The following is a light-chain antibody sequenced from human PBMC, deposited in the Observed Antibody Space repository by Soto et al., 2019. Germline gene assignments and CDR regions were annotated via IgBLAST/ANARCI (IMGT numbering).Light chain of an antibody. CDR2: WAS. CDR1: RSVLYSSNNKNY. Sequence: DIVMTQSPDSLAVSLGERATINCKSSRSVLYSSNNKNYLAWYQQKPGQPPKLLIYWASTRESGVPDRFSGSGSGTDFTLTISSLQAEDVAVYYCQQYYGTPLTFGQGTKLEIK. J-gene: IGKJ2*01. CDR3: QQYYGTPLT. V-gene: IGKV4-1*01.